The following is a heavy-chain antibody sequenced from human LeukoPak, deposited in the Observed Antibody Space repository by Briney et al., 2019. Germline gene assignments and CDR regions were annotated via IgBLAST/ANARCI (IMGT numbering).Heavy chain of an antibody. Sequence: GGSLRLSCAASGFTFSSYAMHWVRQAPGKGLEWVAVISYDGSNKYYADSVKGRFTISRDNSKNTLYLQMNSLRAEDTAVYYCARETVYYYDSSGPFDYWGQGTLVTVSS. V-gene: IGHV3-30*04. CDR2: ISYDGSNK. J-gene: IGHJ4*02. D-gene: IGHD3-22*01. CDR3: ARETVYYYDSSGPFDY. CDR1: GFTFSSYA.